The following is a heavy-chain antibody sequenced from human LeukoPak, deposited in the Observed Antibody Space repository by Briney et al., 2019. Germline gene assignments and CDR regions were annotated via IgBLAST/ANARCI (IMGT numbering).Heavy chain of an antibody. D-gene: IGHD1-7*01. Sequence: GESLKISCKGSGYSFTSYWISWVRQMPGKGLEWMGRIEPSDSYMNYSPSFQGHVTISADKSISTAYLQWSSLKASDTAMYYCAREVRTGTTPLHFDYWGQGTLVTVSS. CDR2: IEPSDSYM. CDR3: AREVRTGTTPLHFDY. V-gene: IGHV5-10-1*01. CDR1: GYSFTSYW. J-gene: IGHJ4*02.